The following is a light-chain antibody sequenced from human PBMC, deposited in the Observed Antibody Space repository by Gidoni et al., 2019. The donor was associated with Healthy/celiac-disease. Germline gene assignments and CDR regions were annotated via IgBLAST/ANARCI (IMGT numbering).Light chain of an antibody. Sequence: QSVLTQPPSVSGAPGQRVTISCTGSSSNIGAGYDVPWYQPLPGTAPKLLIYGNSNRPSGVPDRFSGSKSGTSASLAITGLQAEDEADYYCQSYDSSLSGSGVFGGGTKLTVL. J-gene: IGLJ2*01. CDR1: SSNIGAGYD. V-gene: IGLV1-40*01. CDR3: QSYDSSLSGSGV. CDR2: GNS.